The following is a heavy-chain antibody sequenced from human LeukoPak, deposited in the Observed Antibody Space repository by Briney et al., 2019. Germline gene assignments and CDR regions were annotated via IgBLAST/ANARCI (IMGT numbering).Heavy chain of an antibody. Sequence: PSETLSLTCAVYGGSFSGYYWSWIRQPPGKGLEWIGEINHSGSTDYNPSLKSRVTISVDTSKNQFSLKLSSVTAADTAVYYCARLKRITMVRGVIRAFDPWGQGTLVTVSS. J-gene: IGHJ5*02. CDR3: ARLKRITMVRGVIRAFDP. CDR2: INHSGST. D-gene: IGHD3-10*01. CDR1: GGSFSGYY. V-gene: IGHV4-34*01.